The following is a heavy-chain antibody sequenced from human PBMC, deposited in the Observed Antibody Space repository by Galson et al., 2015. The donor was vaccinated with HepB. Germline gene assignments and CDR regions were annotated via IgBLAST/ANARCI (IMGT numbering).Heavy chain of an antibody. CDR2: ISSNGGST. Sequence: SLRLSCAASGFTFSSYAMHWVRQAPGKGLEYVSAISSNGGSTYYADSVKGRFTISRDNSKNTLYLQMSSLRAEDTAVYYCVKGESRPSGSYFRPVFDYWGQGTLVTVSS. J-gene: IGHJ4*02. V-gene: IGHV3-64D*06. CDR3: VKGESRPSGSYFRPVFDY. CDR1: GFTFSSYA. D-gene: IGHD1-26*01.